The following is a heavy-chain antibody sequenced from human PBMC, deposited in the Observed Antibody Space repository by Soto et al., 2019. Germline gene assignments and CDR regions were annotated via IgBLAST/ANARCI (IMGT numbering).Heavy chain of an antibody. CDR2: ISGSGSKT. CDR3: AKASFNYFYSWGPFDP. J-gene: IGHJ5*02. D-gene: IGHD3-16*01. V-gene: IGHV3-23*01. Sequence: PGGSLILSCAASGFTFSSYAMSWVRQAPGKGLEWVSTISGSGSKTYYADSVKGRFTISKDNSKSTLNLQMNSLRAEDTAVYYCAKASFNYFYSWGPFDPGGQGTLVPVS. CDR1: GFTFSSYA.